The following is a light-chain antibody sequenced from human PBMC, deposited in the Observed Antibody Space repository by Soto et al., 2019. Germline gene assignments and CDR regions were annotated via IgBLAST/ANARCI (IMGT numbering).Light chain of an antibody. CDR2: DVS. Sequence: QSALTQPRSVSGSPGQSVTISFTGTSTDVGWYNYVSWYHQHPGKVPKLMLYDVSKRPSGVPDRFSGSKSGNTASLTISGLQAEADADGYCCAYAGRDTPYVFGIGTQVTVL. CDR3: CAYAGRDTPYV. V-gene: IGLV2-11*02. CDR1: STDVGWYNY. J-gene: IGLJ1*01.